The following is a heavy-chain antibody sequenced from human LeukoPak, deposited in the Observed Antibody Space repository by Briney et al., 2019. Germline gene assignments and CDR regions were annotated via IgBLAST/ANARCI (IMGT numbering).Heavy chain of an antibody. J-gene: IGHJ5*02. CDR2: IWNSGST. CDR1: GDSISSRTYY. Sequence: SQTLSLTCSVSGDSISSRTYYWTWIRQHPEKGLEWIGYIWNSGSTNYNPALKSRVTIVDTSKNQFSLKLTSVTAADTAIYYCARDVSSMFPNWFDPWGQGILVIVSS. D-gene: IGHD6-6*01. V-gene: IGHV4-31*03. CDR3: ARDVSSMFPNWFDP.